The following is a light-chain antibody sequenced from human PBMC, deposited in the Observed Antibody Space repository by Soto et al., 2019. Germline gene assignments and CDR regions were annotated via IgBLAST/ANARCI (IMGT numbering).Light chain of an antibody. CDR3: QQYGSSPT. V-gene: IGKV3-20*01. CDR2: GAS. J-gene: IGKJ3*01. Sequence: EIVLTQSPGTLSLSPGERATLSCRASQSVSSSYLAWYQQKPGQAPRLLIYGASSRATGIPDRFSGSGSGTDFTLTISRLEPEDIAVYYCQQYGSSPTFGPGTKVYIK. CDR1: QSVSSSY.